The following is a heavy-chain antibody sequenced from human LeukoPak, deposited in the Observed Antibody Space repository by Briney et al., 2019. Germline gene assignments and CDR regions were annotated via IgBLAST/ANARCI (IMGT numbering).Heavy chain of an antibody. CDR1: GFNFRDHW. CDR2: IKTDGSET. D-gene: IGHD6-19*01. V-gene: IGHV3-7*03. CDR3: VKNNGWFHLAQ. Sequence: GRSLRLSCAASGFNFRDHWMDWVRQAPGKGLEWVGHIKTDGSETYYLDSLRGRFSISRDNTNNALYLQMNSLRVEDTAVYYCVKNNGWFHLAQWGQGTLVTVSS. J-gene: IGHJ4*02.